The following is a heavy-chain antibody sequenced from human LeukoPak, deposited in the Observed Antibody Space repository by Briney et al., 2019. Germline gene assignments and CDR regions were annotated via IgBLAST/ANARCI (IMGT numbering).Heavy chain of an antibody. Sequence: ASVNVSCKASGYTFTSYGISWVRQAPGQGLEWMGWISAYNGNTNYAQKLQGRVTMTTDTSTSTAYMELRSLRSDDTAVYYCARWGSSSWYPYFDYWGQGTLVTVSS. CDR2: ISAYNGNT. CDR3: ARWGSSSWYPYFDY. D-gene: IGHD6-13*01. J-gene: IGHJ4*02. CDR1: GYTFTSYG. V-gene: IGHV1-18*01.